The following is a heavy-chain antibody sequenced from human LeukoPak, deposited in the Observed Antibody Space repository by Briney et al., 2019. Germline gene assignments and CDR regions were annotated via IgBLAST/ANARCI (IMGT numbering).Heavy chain of an antibody. D-gene: IGHD2-2*01. CDR2: IYTSGST. CDR1: GGSISSYY. J-gene: IGHJ4*02. Sequence: SETLSLTCTVSGGSISSYYWSWIRQPAGKGLEWIGRIYTSGSTNYNPSLKSRVTMSVDTSKNQFSLKLSSVTAADTAVYYCARVPLYCSSTSCYLGAFDYWGQGTLVTVSS. CDR3: ARVPLYCSSTSCYLGAFDY. V-gene: IGHV4-4*07.